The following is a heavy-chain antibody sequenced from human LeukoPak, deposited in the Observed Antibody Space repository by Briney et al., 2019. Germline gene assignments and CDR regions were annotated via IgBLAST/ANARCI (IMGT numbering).Heavy chain of an antibody. CDR1: GFTFSSYG. Sequence: GGSLRLSCAASGFTFSSYGMHWVRQAPGKGLEWVAFIRYDGSNKYNADSVKGRITISRDNSKNTLYLQMNSLRAEDTAVYYCAKDGGDCSGGSCPSYFDYWGQGTLVTVSS. CDR2: IRYDGSNK. D-gene: IGHD2-15*01. V-gene: IGHV3-30*02. J-gene: IGHJ4*02. CDR3: AKDGGDCSGGSCPSYFDY.